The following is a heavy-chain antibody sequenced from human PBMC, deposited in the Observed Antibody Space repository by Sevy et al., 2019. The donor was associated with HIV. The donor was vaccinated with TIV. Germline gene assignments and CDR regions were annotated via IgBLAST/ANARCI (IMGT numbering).Heavy chain of an antibody. D-gene: IGHD1-1*01. CDR3: ARDSTTRPRGLDY. V-gene: IGHV4-59*01. CDR2: IYITGNT. Sequence: SETLSLTCSVSGGSMSSYYWTWVRQSPGKGLEWIGNIYITGNTDYSPSLKSRVTLSLDTSKSQFSLTLKSVTAADTAIYFCARDSTTRPRGLDYWGQGSLVTVSS. CDR1: GGSMSSYY. J-gene: IGHJ4*02.